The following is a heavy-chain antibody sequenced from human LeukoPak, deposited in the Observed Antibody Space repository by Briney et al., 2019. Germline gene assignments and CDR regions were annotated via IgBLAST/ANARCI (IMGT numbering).Heavy chain of an antibody. CDR2: INPNSGGT. V-gene: IGHV1-2*02. D-gene: IGHD6-13*01. Sequence: ASVKVSCKASGYTFTGYYMHWVRQAPGQGLEWMGWINPNSGGTNYAQKFQGRVTMTRDTSISTAYMELSRLRSDDTAVYYCARPYSSSWYPAYYFDYWGQGTLVTVSS. J-gene: IGHJ4*02. CDR1: GYTFTGYY. CDR3: ARPYSSSWYPAYYFDY.